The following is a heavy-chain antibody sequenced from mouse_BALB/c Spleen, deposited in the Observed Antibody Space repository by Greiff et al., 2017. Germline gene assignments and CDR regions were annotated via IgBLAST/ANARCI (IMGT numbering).Heavy chain of an antibody. CDR3: ARYGGSTMPTTGAMDY. D-gene: IGHD2-2*01. J-gene: IGHJ4*01. CDR1: GDSITSGY. CDR2: ISYSGST. V-gene: IGHV3-8*02. Sequence: EVQLQESGPSLVKPSQTLSLTCSVTGDSITSGYWNWIRKFPGNKLEYMGYISYSGSTYYNPSLKSRISITRDTSKNQYYLQLNSVTTEDTATYYCARYGGSTMPTTGAMDYWGQGTSVTVSS.